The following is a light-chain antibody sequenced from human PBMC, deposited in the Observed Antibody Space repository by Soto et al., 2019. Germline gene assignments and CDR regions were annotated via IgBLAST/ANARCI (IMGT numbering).Light chain of an antibody. CDR2: TTS. J-gene: IGKJ1*01. V-gene: IGKV1-39*01. CDR1: QSIRNE. CDR3: QQGFSRPRT. Sequence: DIQMTQSPSSLSASVGDRVTITCRASQSIRNELNWYQQRPGKAPKLLMYTTSNLERGVPSRFSGSGSGTDFTLTINNLQPEDFGTYFCQQGFSRPRTFGLGTTVEVK.